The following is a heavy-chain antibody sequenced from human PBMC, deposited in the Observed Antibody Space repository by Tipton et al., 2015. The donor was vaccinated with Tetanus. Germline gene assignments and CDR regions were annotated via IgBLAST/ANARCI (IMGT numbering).Heavy chain of an antibody. CDR2: IYTSGTT. J-gene: IGHJ4*02. Sequence: GLVKPSETLSLTCTVSGGSISSTNYYWSWIRQPAGKGLEWIGRIYTSGTTNYNPSLKSRVTMSLDTSKNQFSLKLNSVTAADTAVYYCARGIWFGPGPKFYFDSWGQGTLVAVSS. CDR3: ARGIWFGPGPKFYFDS. V-gene: IGHV4-61*02. D-gene: IGHD3-10*01. CDR1: GGSISSTNYY.